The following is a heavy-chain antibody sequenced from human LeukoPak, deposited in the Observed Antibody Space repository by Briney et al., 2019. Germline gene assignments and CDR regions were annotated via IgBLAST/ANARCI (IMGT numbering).Heavy chain of an antibody. CDR1: GFTFGRYD. J-gene: IGHJ6*02. Sequence: GGSLRLSCAASGFTFGRYDMHWVRQPIGKGLEWVSAIGTGGDTYYLDSVKGRFTISRENAKSSLYLQMNSLRAGDTAVYYCARGPRYGSSDYPNYGMDVWGQGTTVTVSS. V-gene: IGHV3-13*01. CDR3: ARGPRYGSSDYPNYGMDV. CDR2: IGTGGDT. D-gene: IGHD3-22*01.